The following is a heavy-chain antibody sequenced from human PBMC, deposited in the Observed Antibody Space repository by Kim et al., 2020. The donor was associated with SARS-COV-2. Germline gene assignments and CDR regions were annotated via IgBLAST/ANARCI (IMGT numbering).Heavy chain of an antibody. D-gene: IGHD1-7*01. J-gene: IGHJ4*02. V-gene: IGHV3-21*01. CDR3: ARERTYRY. Sequence: SSYIYYADSVKGRFTISRDNAKNSLYLQMNSLRAEDTAVYYCARERTYRYWGQGTLVTVSS. CDR2: SSYI.